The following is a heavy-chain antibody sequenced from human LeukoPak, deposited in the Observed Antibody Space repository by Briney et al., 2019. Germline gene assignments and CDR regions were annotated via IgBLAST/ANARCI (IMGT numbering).Heavy chain of an antibody. CDR3: TRTFGYYYFYMDV. V-gene: IGHV3-49*04. Sequence: PGGSLRLSRAASGFTFGDYAMSWVRQAPGKGLEWVGFIRTEAYDGATDYGASVKGRFTISRDDSKNIAYLQMNSLNTEDTYVYYCTRTFGYYYFYMDVWGKGTTVIVSS. J-gene: IGHJ6*03. CDR1: GFTFGDYA. CDR2: IRTEAYDGAT. D-gene: IGHD3-16*01.